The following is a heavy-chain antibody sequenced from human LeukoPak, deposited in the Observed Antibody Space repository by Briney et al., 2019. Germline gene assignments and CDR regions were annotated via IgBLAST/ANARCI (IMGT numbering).Heavy chain of an antibody. Sequence: GESLKISCKGSGYSFTSYWIGWVRQMPGKGLEWMGIIYPGDSDTRYSPSFQGQVTISADKSISTAYLQWSSLKASDTAMYYCASASSIAARRYYYYGMDVRGQGTTVTVSS. D-gene: IGHD6-6*01. CDR1: GYSFTSYW. J-gene: IGHJ6*02. V-gene: IGHV5-51*01. CDR2: IYPGDSDT. CDR3: ASASSIAARRYYYYGMDV.